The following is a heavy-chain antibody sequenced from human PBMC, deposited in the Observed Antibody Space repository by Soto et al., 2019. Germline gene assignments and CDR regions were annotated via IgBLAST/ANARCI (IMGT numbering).Heavy chain of an antibody. D-gene: IGHD5-18*01. V-gene: IGHV3-53*01. CDR3: ARRAVYSYGLDY. CDR2: IYSGGST. J-gene: IGHJ4*02. CDR1: GFTVSSNY. Sequence: LRLSCAASGFTVSSNYMSWVRQAPGKGLEWVSVIYSGGSTYYADSVKGRFTISRDNSKNTLYLQMNSLRAEDTAVYYCARRAVYSYGLDYWGQGTLVTVSS.